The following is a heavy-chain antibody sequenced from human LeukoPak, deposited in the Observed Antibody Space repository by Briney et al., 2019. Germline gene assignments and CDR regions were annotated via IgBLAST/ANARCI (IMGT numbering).Heavy chain of an antibody. CDR3: ARAVSWYDAFDI. J-gene: IGHJ3*02. CDR2: INPSGGST. Sequence: ASVKVSCKTSGYSFTNYGITWVRQAPGQGLEWMGIINPSGGSTSYAQKFQGRVTMTRDMSTSTVYMELSSLRSEDTAVYYCARAVSWYDAFDIWGQGTMVTVSS. D-gene: IGHD6-13*01. CDR1: GYSFTNYG. V-gene: IGHV1-46*01.